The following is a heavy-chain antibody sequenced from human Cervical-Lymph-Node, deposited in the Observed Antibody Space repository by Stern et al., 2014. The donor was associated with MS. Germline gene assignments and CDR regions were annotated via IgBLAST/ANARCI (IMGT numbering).Heavy chain of an antibody. CDR1: GYTFTSYY. J-gene: IGHJ4*02. CDR2: INPSGGST. CDR3: ARDRGLDYGAKGDFDY. Sequence: QVQLVQSGAEVKKPGASVKVSCKASGYTFTSYYMHWVRQAPGQGLEWMGIINPSGGSTSYAQKFQGRVTMTRDTSTSTVYMELSSLRSEDTAVYYCARDRGLDYGAKGDFDYWGQGTLVTVSS. V-gene: IGHV1-46*01. D-gene: IGHD4-17*01.